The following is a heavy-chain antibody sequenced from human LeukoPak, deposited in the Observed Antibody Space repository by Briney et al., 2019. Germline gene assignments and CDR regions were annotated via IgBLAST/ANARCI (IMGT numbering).Heavy chain of an antibody. CDR1: GYTFTSYD. CDR3: AREGYYYGSGSYYNGYYYYYMDV. CDR2: MHPNSGNT. V-gene: IGHV1-8*01. Sequence: ASVKVSCKASGYTFTSYDNNWGRQAPGHGHEWKGWMHPNSGNTGYAQKFQDRVAMTRNTSISTAYMELSSLRSEDTAVYYCAREGYYYGSGSYYNGYYYYYMDVWGRGTTVTVSS. D-gene: IGHD3-10*01. J-gene: IGHJ6*03.